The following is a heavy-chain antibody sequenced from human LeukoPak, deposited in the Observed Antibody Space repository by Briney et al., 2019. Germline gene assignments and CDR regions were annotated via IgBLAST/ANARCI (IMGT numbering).Heavy chain of an antibody. Sequence: SETLSLTCAVYGGSFSGYYWSWIRQPPGKGLEWIGEINHSGSTNYNPSLKSRVTISVDTSKNQFSLKLSTVTAADTAVYYCARVPYDSSGYYPTHHFDYWGQGTLVTVSS. J-gene: IGHJ4*02. V-gene: IGHV4-34*01. CDR2: INHSGST. CDR3: ARVPYDSSGYYPTHHFDY. CDR1: GGSFSGYY. D-gene: IGHD3-22*01.